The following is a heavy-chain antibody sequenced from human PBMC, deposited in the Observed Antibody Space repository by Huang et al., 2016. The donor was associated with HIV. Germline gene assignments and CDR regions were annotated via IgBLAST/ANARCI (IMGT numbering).Heavy chain of an antibody. D-gene: IGHD3-10*01. CDR3: ARGVFDGVWSGDLLPHFYYMDV. J-gene: IGHJ6*03. Sequence: QVQLVQSGAEMKKPGSSVKVSCTAPGGTFSSYGISWVRQAPGQGLEWMGGICPIFRRTDDAQKFQGRLTITADESTSTAYMELSSLRSQDSAIYFCARGVFDGVWSGDLLPHFYYMDVWGKGTTVTVSS. V-gene: IGHV1-69*13. CDR2: ICPIFRRT. CDR1: GGTFSSYG.